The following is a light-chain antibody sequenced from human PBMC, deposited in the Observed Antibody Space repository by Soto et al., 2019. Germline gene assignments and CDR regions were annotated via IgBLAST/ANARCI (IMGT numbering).Light chain of an antibody. Sequence: QSALTQPASVSGSPGQSITISCTGTSSDVGGYNYVSWYQQHPGKAPKLMIYDVSNRPSGVSNRFSGSKSGNTASLTTSGRQAEEEADYYCSSYTGSSTPLVFGGGTKLTVL. V-gene: IGLV2-14*01. J-gene: IGLJ2*01. CDR2: DVS. CDR3: SSYTGSSTPLV. CDR1: SSDVGGYNY.